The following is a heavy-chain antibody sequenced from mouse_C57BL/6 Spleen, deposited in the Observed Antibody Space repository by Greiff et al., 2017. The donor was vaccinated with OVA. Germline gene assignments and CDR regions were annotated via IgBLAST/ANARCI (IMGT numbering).Heavy chain of an antibody. D-gene: IGHD1-1*02. J-gene: IGHJ4*01. CDR1: GYSITSGYY. CDR2: ISYDGSN. V-gene: IGHV3-6*01. CDR3: ARDDPMGAMDY. Sequence: EVKLQESGPGLVKPSQSLSLTCSVTGYSITSGYYWNWIRQFPGNKLEWMGYISYDGSNNYNPSLKNRISITRDTSKNQFFLKLNSVTTEDTATYYCARDDPMGAMDYWGQGTSVTVSS.